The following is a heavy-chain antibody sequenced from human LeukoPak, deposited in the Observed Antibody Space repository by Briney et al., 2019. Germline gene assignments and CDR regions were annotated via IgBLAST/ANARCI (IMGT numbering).Heavy chain of an antibody. CDR1: GGSISSSSYY. Sequence: PSETLSLTCTVSGGSISSSSYYWGWIRQPPGKGLEWMGSIYYSGSTYYNPSLKSRVTISVDTSKNQFSLKLSSVTAADTAVYYCARGSLWFGELLPIQNWFDPWGQGTLVTVSS. D-gene: IGHD3-10*01. J-gene: IGHJ5*02. CDR2: IYYSGST. V-gene: IGHV4-39*07. CDR3: ARGSLWFGELLPIQNWFDP.